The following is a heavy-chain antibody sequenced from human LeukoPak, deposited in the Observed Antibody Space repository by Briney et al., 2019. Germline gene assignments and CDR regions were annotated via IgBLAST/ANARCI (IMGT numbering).Heavy chain of an antibody. D-gene: IGHD3-22*01. CDR2: ISYDGSNK. V-gene: IGHV3-30*04. CDR1: GFTFSSYA. J-gene: IGHJ4*02. CDR3: ARVAYYYDSSGYYDY. Sequence: GRSLRLSCAASGFTFSSYAMHWVRQAPGKGLEWVAVISYDGSNKYYADSVKGRFTISRDNSKNTLCLQMNSLRAEDTAVYYCARVAYYYDSSGYYDYWGQGTLVTVSS.